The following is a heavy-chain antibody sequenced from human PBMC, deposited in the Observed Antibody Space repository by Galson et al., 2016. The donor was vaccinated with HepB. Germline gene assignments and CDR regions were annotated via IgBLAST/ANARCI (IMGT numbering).Heavy chain of an antibody. J-gene: IGHJ4*02. CDR2: INAGDSGNK. Sequence: SLRLSCAASGFTFDSYAMYWVRQAPGKGLEWVSAINAGDSGNKYYVDSVKGRFTISRDNSKNTLYLQMNSLKTEDTAVYYCTTNSFGYDSFDYWGQGTLVTVSS. CDR1: GFTFDSYA. CDR3: TTNSFGYDSFDY. V-gene: IGHV3-23*01. D-gene: IGHD5-12*01.